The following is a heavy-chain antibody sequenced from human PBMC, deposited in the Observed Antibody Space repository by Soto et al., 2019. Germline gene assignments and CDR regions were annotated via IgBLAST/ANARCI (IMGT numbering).Heavy chain of an antibody. J-gene: IGHJ6*02. V-gene: IGHV1-18*04. Sequence: QVQLVQSGAEVKKPGASVKVSCKASGYTFTSYGISWVRQAPGQGLEWMGWISPYNGNTNYAQKLQGRVTMTTDTSTRTAYMELRSLISDDTAVYYCARDRPYCNNGVCPTDPYYYYGLDVWGQGTTVTVSS. CDR2: ISPYNGNT. D-gene: IGHD2-8*01. CDR3: ARDRPYCNNGVCPTDPYYYYGLDV. CDR1: GYTFTSYG.